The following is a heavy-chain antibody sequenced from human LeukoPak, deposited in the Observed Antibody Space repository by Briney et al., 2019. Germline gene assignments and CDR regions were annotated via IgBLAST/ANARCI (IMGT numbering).Heavy chain of an antibody. D-gene: IGHD1-26*01. CDR3: ARQIVGATNRFDY. J-gene: IGHJ4*02. CDR1: GGSISSSSYY. CDR2: IYYSGST. Sequence: SETLSLTCTVSGGSISSSSYYWGWIRQPPGKGLEWIGSIYYSGSTYYNPSLKSRVTISVYPSKNQFSLKLSSVTAADTAVCYCARQIVGATNRFDYWGQGTLVTVSS. V-gene: IGHV4-39*01.